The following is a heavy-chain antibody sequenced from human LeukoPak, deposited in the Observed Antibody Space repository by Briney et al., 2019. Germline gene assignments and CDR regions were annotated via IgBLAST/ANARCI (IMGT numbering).Heavy chain of an antibody. V-gene: IGHV3-53*04. J-gene: IGHJ5*02. Sequence: GGSLRLSCAASGFTVSSNYMSWVRQAPGKGLEWLSVIYTDGSTYYADPVKGRFTISRHNSKNTLDLQMNSLRDEDTAVYYCARDRGANWFDPWGQGTLVTVSS. CDR3: ARDRGANWFDP. D-gene: IGHD1-26*01. CDR1: GFTVSSNY. CDR2: IYTDGST.